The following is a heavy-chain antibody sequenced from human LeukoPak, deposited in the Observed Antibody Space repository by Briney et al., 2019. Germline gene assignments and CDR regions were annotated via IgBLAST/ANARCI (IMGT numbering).Heavy chain of an antibody. CDR3: AYGDYEYFQH. CDR1: GFTFSSYG. V-gene: IGHV3-33*01. CDR2: IWYDGSNK. Sequence: PGGSLRLSCAASGFTFSSYGMHWVRQAPGKGLEWVAVIWYDGSNKYYADSVKGRFTISRDNSKKTLYLQMNSLRAEDTAVYYCAYGDYEYFQHWGQGTLVTVSS. D-gene: IGHD4-17*01. J-gene: IGHJ1*01.